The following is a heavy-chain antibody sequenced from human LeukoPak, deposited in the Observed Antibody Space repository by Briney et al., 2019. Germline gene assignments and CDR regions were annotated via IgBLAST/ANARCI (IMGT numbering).Heavy chain of an antibody. CDR3: ARDGVGYYGSGSYYPNWFDP. V-gene: IGHV3-53*01. CDR1: GFTVSSNY. D-gene: IGHD3-10*01. CDR2: IYSGGST. Sequence: PGGSLRLSCAASGFTVSSNYMSWVRQAPGKGLEWVSVIYSGGSTYYADSVKGRFTISRDNSKNTLYLQMNSLRAEDTAVYYCARDGVGYYGSGSYYPNWFDPWGQGTLVTVSS. J-gene: IGHJ5*02.